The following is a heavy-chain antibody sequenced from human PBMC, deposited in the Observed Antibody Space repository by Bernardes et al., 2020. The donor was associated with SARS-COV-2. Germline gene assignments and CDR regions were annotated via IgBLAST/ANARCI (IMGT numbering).Heavy chain of an antibody. V-gene: IGHV1-24*01. J-gene: IGHJ6*02. CDR3: ATAPSIAAAGTGLYYYYYGMDV. CDR2: FDPEDGET. D-gene: IGHD6-13*01. Sequence: ASVKVSCKVSGYTLTALSMHWVRQAPGQGLEWMGGFDPEDGETIYAQKFQGRVTMTEDTSTDTAYMELSSLRSEDTAVYYCATAPSIAAAGTGLYYYYYGMDVWGQGTTVTVSS. CDR1: GYTLTALS.